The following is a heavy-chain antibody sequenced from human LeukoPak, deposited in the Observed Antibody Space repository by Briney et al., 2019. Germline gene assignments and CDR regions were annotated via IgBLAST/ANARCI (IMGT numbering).Heavy chain of an antibody. CDR2: IYRGDSDT. CDR3: ARLGYRDSSGHYFSRGFFY. Sequence: GESLKISCKGSADTFTNYWVGWVRQMPGKALEWMGIIYRGDSDTRYSPSFQGQGTFSADKSISTAYLHWGSLRASDTAIYYCARLGYRDSSGHYFSRGFFYWGQGTLVTVSS. CDR1: ADTFTNYW. D-gene: IGHD3-22*01. J-gene: IGHJ4*02. V-gene: IGHV5-51*03.